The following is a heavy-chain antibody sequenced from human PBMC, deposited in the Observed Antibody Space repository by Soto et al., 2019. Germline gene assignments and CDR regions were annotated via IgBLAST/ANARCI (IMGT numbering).Heavy chain of an antibody. D-gene: IGHD5-18*01. Sequence: GSLRLSCAASGFTFSSYAMSWVRQAPGKGLEWVSAISGSGGSTYYADSVKGRFTISRDNSENTLYLQMNSLRAEDTAVYYCAKYSNSYYGMDVWGQGTTVTVSS. CDR3: AKYSNSYYGMDV. CDR1: GFTFSSYA. V-gene: IGHV3-23*01. CDR2: ISGSGGST. J-gene: IGHJ6*02.